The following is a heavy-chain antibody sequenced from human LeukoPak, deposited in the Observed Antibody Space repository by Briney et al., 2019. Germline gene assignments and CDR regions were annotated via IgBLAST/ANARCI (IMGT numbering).Heavy chain of an antibody. CDR1: GGSISSYY. CDR2: IYYSGST. J-gene: IGHJ4*02. V-gene: IGHV4-59*01. Sequence: PSETLSLTCTVSGGSISSYYWSWIRQPPGKGLEWIGYIYYSGSTNYNPSLKSRVTISVDTSRNQFSLKLSSVTAADTAVYYCAHGGYDFWSQTHFDYWGQGTLVTVSS. CDR3: AHGGYDFWSQTHFDY. D-gene: IGHD3-3*01.